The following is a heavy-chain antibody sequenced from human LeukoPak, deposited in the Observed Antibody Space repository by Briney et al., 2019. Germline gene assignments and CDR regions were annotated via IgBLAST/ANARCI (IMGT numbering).Heavy chain of an antibody. Sequence: GGSLRLSCAASGFTFDDYAMHWVRQAPGKGLEWVSGISWNSGSIGYADSVKGRFTISRDSAKNYMALYYCAKGGGAAARYSAFDIWGQGTMVTVSS. CDR1: GFTFDDYA. J-gene: IGHJ3*02. CDR3: FDI. D-gene: IGHD6-13*01. V-gene: IGHV3-9*01. CDR2: ISWNSGSI.